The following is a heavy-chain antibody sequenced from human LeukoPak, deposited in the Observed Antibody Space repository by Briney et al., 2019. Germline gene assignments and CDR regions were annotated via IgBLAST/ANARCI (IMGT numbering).Heavy chain of an antibody. D-gene: IGHD3-22*01. CDR2: IIPMVGRA. CDR1: GGTFSSYA. V-gene: IGHV1-69*04. J-gene: IGHJ4*02. Sequence: GASVKVSCKASGGTFSSYAISWVRQAPGQGLEWMGRIIPMVGRADYARKFQGRVTITADKSTSTAYMELSSLRTEDTAVYYCAREDSSGYYSFDYWGQGTLVTVSS. CDR3: AREDSSGYYSFDY.